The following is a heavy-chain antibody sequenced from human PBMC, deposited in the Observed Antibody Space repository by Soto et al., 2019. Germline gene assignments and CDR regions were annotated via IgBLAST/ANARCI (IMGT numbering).Heavy chain of an antibody. V-gene: IGHV3-66*01. J-gene: IGHJ3*02. CDR1: GFTVSSNY. Sequence: EVQMVESGGGLVQPGGSLRLSCAVSGFTVSSNYMSWVRQAPGKGLEWVSVMYSGGSTYYADSVKGRFTISRDNAKNTLYLQMNSLRAEDTAVYYCAGVEATKDAFDIWGQGTMVTVSS. D-gene: IGHD5-12*01. CDR3: AGVEATKDAFDI. CDR2: MYSGGST.